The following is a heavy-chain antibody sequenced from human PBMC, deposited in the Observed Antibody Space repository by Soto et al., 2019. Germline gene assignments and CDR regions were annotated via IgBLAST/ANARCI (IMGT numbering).Heavy chain of an antibody. Sequence: GGSLRLSCAASGFTFSSYAMSWVRQAPGKGLEWVSAISGSGGSTYYADSVKGRFTISRDNSKNTLYLQMNSLRAEDTAVYYCAKDEIPWVVAANGWFDPWGQGTLVTVSS. V-gene: IGHV3-23*01. D-gene: IGHD2-15*01. CDR2: ISGSGGST. CDR1: GFTFSSYA. J-gene: IGHJ5*02. CDR3: AKDEIPWVVAANGWFDP.